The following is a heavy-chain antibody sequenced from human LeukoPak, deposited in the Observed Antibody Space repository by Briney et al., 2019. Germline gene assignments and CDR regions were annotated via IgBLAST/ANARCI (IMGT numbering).Heavy chain of an antibody. CDR3: ARDRWIVGTLNQGAYYYYGMDV. CDR1: GFIFSTYY. Sequence: PGGSLRLSCVASGFIFSTYYMNWVRQAPGKGLEWVSYITNSGSTVYYADSVKGRFTISRDNAKNSLYLQVNSLRDEDTAVYYCARDRWIVGTLNQGAYYYYGMDVWGQGTTVTVSS. V-gene: IGHV3-48*02. J-gene: IGHJ6*02. CDR2: ITNSGSTV. D-gene: IGHD1-26*01.